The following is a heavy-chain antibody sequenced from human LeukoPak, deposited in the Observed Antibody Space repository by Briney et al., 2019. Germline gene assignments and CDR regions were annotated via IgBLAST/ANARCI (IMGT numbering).Heavy chain of an antibody. CDR2: IYPGDSDT. J-gene: IGHJ3*02. D-gene: IGHD2-2*01. CDR1: GYSFTSYW. V-gene: IGHV5-51*01. CDR3: ARHRGLGYCSSTSCYADAFDI. Sequence: GESLKISCKGPGYSFTSYWIGWVRQMPGKGLEWMGIIYPGDSDTRYSPSFQGQVTISADKSISTAYLQWSSLKASDTAMYYCARHRGLGYCSSTSCYADAFDIWGQGTMVTVSS.